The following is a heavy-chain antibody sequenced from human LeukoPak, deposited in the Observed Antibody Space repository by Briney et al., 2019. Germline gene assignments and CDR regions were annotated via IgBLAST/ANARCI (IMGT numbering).Heavy chain of an antibody. D-gene: IGHD6-13*01. CDR2: ISISSSYI. CDR1: GFTFISYS. V-gene: IGHV3-21*01. Sequence: GGSLRLPCAAFGFTFISYSLNWFRRAPGKGLGWVSSISISSSYIYYADSVKGRFTISRDNAKNSLYLQMNSLRAEDTAVYYCARVPKYSSSWYVGYWGQGTLVTVSS. J-gene: IGHJ4*02. CDR3: ARVPKYSSSWYVGY.